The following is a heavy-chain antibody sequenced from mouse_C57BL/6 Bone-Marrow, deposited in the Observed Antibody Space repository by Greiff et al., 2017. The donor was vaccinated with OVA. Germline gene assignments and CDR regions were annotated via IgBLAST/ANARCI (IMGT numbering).Heavy chain of an antibody. Sequence: VQLQQSGPELVKPGASVKISCKASGYTFTDYYINWVKQRPGQGLEWIGWIFPGSGSTYYNEKFKGKATLTVDKSSSTAYMLLRSLTSEDSAVYICARPLATGTGFAYWGQGTLVTVSA. CDR1: GYTFTDYY. J-gene: IGHJ3*01. CDR3: ARPLATGTGFAY. D-gene: IGHD4-1*01. CDR2: IFPGSGST. V-gene: IGHV1-75*01.